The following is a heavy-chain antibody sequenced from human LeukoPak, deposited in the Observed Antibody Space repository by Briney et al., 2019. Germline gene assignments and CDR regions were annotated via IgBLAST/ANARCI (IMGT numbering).Heavy chain of an antibody. J-gene: IGHJ4*02. V-gene: IGHV3-23*01. Sequence: GSLRLSCAASGFTFNSYAMSWVRQAPEKGLEWVATISGSGGGTYYADSVKGRFTISRDDSKNTLYLQMNSLRTEDMAVCHCAKDLGRYRNNYFDYWGQGTLVTVSS. D-gene: IGHD1-26*01. CDR1: GFTFNSYA. CDR3: AKDLGRYRNNYFDY. CDR2: ISGSGGGT.